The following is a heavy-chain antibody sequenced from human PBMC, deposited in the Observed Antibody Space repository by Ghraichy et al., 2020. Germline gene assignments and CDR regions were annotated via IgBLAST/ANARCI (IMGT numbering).Heavy chain of an antibody. CDR3: ARHTAVAGGGIDY. CDR2: IYYSGST. J-gene: IGHJ4*02. V-gene: IGHV4-59*08. Sequence: SETLSLTCTVSGGSISSYYWSWIRQPPGKGLEWIGYIYYSGSTNYNPSLKSRVTISVDTSKNQFSLKLSSVTAADTAVYYCARHTAVAGGGIDYWGQGTLVTVSS. D-gene: IGHD6-19*01. CDR1: GGSISSYY.